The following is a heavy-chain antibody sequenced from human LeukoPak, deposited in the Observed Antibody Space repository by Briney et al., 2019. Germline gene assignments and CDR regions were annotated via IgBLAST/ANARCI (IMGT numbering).Heavy chain of an antibody. CDR3: ARDKKTAAAGTDYYYYYGMDV. CDR2: ISSSSSYI. V-gene: IGHV3-21*01. J-gene: IGHJ6*02. D-gene: IGHD6-13*01. CDR1: GFTFSSYS. Sequence: GGSLRLSCAASGFTFSSYSMNWVRQAPGKGLEWVSSISSSSSYIYYADSVKGRFTISRDNAKNSLYLQMNSLRAEDTAVYYCARDKKTAAAGTDYYYYYGMDVWGQGTTATVSS.